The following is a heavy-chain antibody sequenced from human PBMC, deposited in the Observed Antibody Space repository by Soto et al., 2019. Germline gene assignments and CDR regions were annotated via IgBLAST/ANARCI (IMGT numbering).Heavy chain of an antibody. V-gene: IGHV4-61*01. CDR3: ARLKDGSGSPRRHLDN. Sequence: SLTLSLTNTVFGGSVSSRSYHWSWKRQPQGKGLKWIGYIYSSGSTNYNPSLKSRVTMSVDTSKNQFSLKLSSVTAADTAVYYCARLKDGSGSPRRHLDNWGQGTLVTVSS. D-gene: IGHD3-10*01. CDR2: IYSSGST. J-gene: IGHJ4*02. CDR1: GGSVSSRSYH.